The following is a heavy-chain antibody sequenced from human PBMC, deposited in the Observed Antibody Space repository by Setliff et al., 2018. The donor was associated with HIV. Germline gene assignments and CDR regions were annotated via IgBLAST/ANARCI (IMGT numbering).Heavy chain of an antibody. CDR2: ISSSGSTI. Sequence: PGGSLRLSCAASGFTFSTYEMNWVRQAPGKGPEWVSYISSSGSTIYYADSVKGRFTISRDNAKNSLYLQMNSLRAEDTAVYYCAPLGGSRFYLDYWGQGTLVTVTS. CDR3: APLGGSRFYLDY. J-gene: IGHJ4*02. D-gene: IGHD3-3*01. CDR1: GFTFSTYE. V-gene: IGHV3-48*03.